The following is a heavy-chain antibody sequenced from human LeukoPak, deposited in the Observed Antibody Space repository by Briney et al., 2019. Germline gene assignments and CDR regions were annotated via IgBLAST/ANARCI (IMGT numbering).Heavy chain of an antibody. CDR1: GFTFSSYA. CDR3: AELGITMIGGV. V-gene: IGHV3-23*01. J-gene: IGHJ6*04. CDR2: ISGGGGST. Sequence: GGSLRLSCAASGFTFSSYAMSWVRQAPGKGLEWVSTISGGGGSTFYADSVKGRFTVSRDNSKNTLYLQMNSLRAEDTAVYYCAELGITMIGGVWGKGTTVTISS. D-gene: IGHD3-10*02.